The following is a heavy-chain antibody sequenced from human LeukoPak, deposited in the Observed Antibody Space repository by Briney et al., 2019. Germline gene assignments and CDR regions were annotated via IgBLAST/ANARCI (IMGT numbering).Heavy chain of an antibody. CDR2: ISGNGGVI. D-gene: IGHD1-1*01. V-gene: IGHV3-48*04. Sequence: GGSLRLSCAASEFTFSTYWMTCVRQAPGKGLEWLSYISGNGGVIQYADSVKGRFTISRDNAKNLLYLQMDSLRVEDTAIYYCARDPRTVRIWGQGTLVTVSS. CDR3: ARDPRTVRI. J-gene: IGHJ4*02. CDR1: EFTFSTYW.